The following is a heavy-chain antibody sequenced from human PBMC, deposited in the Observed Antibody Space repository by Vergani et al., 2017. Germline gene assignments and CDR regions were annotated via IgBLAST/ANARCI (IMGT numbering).Heavy chain of an antibody. CDR2: IWYDGSNK. J-gene: IGHJ3*02. D-gene: IGHD3-10*01. CDR3: ARERSDQNDAFDI. V-gene: IGHV3-33*01. CDR1: GFTFSSYG. Sequence: QVQLVESGGGVVQPGRSLRLSCAASGFTFSSYGMHWVRQAPGKGLEWVAVIWYDGSNKYYADSVKGRFTISRDNSKNTLYLQMNSLRAEDTAVYYCARERSDQNDAFDIWGQGTMVTVSS.